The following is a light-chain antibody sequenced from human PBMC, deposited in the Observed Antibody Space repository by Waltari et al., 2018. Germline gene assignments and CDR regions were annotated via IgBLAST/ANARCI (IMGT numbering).Light chain of an antibody. V-gene: IGKV3-11*01. CDR3: QQRSKSPLA. J-gene: IGKJ4*01. CDR2: DAS. CDR1: QPVSSY. Sequence: EIVLPQSPATLSLSPGERATLSCRASQPVSSYLAWYQQKPGQAPRLLIYDASNRATGIPARFSGSGSGTDFTLTISSLEPEDFAVYYCQQRSKSPLAFGGGTKVEIK.